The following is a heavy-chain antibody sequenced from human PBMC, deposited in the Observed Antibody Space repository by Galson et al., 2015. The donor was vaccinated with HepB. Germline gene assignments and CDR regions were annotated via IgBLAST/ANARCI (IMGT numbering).Heavy chain of an antibody. V-gene: IGHV3-23*01. CDR2: ITGRGDSS. J-gene: IGHJ4*02. D-gene: IGHD3-3*01. CDR1: GFTFSSYA. Sequence: SLRLSCAASGFTFSSYAMSWVRQTPGKGLEWVSGITGRGDSSYHEDSVGGRFTISRDNSKNTLYLQMNSLRAEDTAIYYCAKAYDFWSGPIPVDYWGQGTLVTVSS. CDR3: AKAYDFWSGPIPVDY.